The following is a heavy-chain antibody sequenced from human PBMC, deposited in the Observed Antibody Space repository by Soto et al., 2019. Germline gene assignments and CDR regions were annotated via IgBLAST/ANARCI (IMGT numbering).Heavy chain of an antibody. Sequence: EVQLLESGGGLVQPGGSLRLSCAASGFTFSSYAVSWVRQAPGKGLEWVSAISGSGGSTYYADSVKGRFTISRDNSKNTLYLQMNSLRAEDTAVYYCAKIYYDSSGIDYWGQGTLVTVSS. CDR1: GFTFSSYA. CDR3: AKIYYDSSGIDY. D-gene: IGHD3-22*01. CDR2: ISGSGGST. V-gene: IGHV3-23*01. J-gene: IGHJ4*02.